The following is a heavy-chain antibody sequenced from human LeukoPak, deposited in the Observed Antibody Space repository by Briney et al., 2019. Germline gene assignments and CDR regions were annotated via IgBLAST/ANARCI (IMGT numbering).Heavy chain of an antibody. CDR3: ARTYVYYYMDV. D-gene: IGHD2-8*01. CDR1: GGSISSATYY. V-gene: IGHV4-61*02. CDR2: VYTSGST. J-gene: IGHJ6*03. Sequence: SQTLSLTCTVSGGSISSATYYWNWIRQPAGKGLEWIGRVYTSGSTNYNPSLKSRVTISVDTSKNQFSLKLSSVTAADTAVYYCARTYVYYYMDVWGKGTTVTISS.